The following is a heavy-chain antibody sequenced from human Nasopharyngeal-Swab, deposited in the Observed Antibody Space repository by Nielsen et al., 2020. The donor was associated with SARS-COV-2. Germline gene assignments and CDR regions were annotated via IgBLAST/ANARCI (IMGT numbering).Heavy chain of an antibody. CDR3: VRAAVGDVTGWFDP. J-gene: IGHJ5*02. CDR2: ISYDGTNK. D-gene: IGHD1-26*01. V-gene: IGHV3-30*04. CDR1: GFTFSSYA. Sequence: LSLTCAASGFTFSSYAVHWVRQAPGKGLEWVAVISYDGTNKHYADSVKGRFTISRDNSKNTLYLQMNSLRGDDTAVYYCVRAAVGDVTGWFDPWGQGTLVTVSS.